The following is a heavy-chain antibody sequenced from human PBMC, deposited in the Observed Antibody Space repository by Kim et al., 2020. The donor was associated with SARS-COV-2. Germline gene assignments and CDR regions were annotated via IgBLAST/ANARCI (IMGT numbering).Heavy chain of an antibody. CDR3: AKATHGSGYCSRTSCYDPDY. Sequence: GGSLRLSCAASGFTFSSYAMSWVRQAPGKGLEWVSAISGSGFSTYYADSVKGRFTISRDNSKNTRYLQMNSLRDEDTAVYYCAKATHGSGYCSRTSCYDPDYWGQETLVTVSS. V-gene: IGHV3-23*01. CDR2: ISGSGFST. CDR1: GFTFSSYA. J-gene: IGHJ4*02. D-gene: IGHD2-2*01.